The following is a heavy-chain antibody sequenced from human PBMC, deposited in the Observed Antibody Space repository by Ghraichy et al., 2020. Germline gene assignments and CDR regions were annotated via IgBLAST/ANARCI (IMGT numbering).Heavy chain of an antibody. J-gene: IGHJ4*01. CDR2: IRGDGDDK. CDR3: AKAQEESENVASYVYY. Sequence: GGSLRLSCAASGFTFSGYDMSWVRQAPGKGLDWVSVIRGDGDDKYYADSVKGRFTVSRDNSKNTLYLQLNSLRVEDTAIYYCAKAQEESENVASYVYYWGHGTLVIVSS. V-gene: IGHV3-23*01. CDR1: GFTFSGYD. D-gene: IGHD5-12*01.